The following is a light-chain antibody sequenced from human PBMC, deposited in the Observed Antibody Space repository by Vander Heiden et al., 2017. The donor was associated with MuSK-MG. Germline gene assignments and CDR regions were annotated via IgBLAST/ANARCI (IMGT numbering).Light chain of an antibody. CDR1: SSDAGGDNY. CDR3: SSYTSSSTFGV. V-gene: IGLV2-14*03. Sequence: QSALTQPDSASRSPGQSITISCTGTSSDAGGDNYVSWYQHHPGKAPKLMIYDVSNRPSGVSNRFSGSESGNTATVTISVLQTEDEADYYCSSYTSSSTFGVFGTGTKVTVL. CDR2: DVS. J-gene: IGLJ1*01.